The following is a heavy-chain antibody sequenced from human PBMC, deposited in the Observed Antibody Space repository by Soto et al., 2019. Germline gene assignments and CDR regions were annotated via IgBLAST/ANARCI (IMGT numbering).Heavy chain of an antibody. CDR3: ARARSDIVMVVGETPGYYGMDV. V-gene: IGHV3-11*01. J-gene: IGHJ6*02. CDR1: GFRFSDYY. CDR2: INSRGSTI. D-gene: IGHD2-15*01. Sequence: PGWSLRLSCAASGFRFSDYYMTWIRQAPGKGLEWVSYINSRGSTIYQADSVRGRFTVSRDNAKNSLYLQMNSLRVEDTAVYFCARARSDIVMVVGETPGYYGMDVWGQGTTVTVSS.